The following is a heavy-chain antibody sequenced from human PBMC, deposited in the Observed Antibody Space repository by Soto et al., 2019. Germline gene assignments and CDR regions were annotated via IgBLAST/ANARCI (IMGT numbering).Heavy chain of an antibody. CDR1: GFTFSSYG. Sequence: PGGSMTLSCAASGFTFSSYGMHWVRQAPGKGLDWVAVIWYDGSNKYYADSVKGRFTISRDNSKNTLYLQMNSLRAEDTAVYYCARATRQGVNLFYYYGMDVWGQGTTVTVSS. CDR3: ARATRQGVNLFYYYGMDV. J-gene: IGHJ6*02. V-gene: IGHV3-33*01. D-gene: IGHD3-10*01. CDR2: IWYDGSNK.